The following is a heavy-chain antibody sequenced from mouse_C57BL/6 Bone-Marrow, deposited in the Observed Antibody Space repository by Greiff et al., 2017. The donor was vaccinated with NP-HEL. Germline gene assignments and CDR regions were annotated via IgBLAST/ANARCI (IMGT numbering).Heavy chain of an antibody. CDR2: ISSGGSYT. J-gene: IGHJ1*03. D-gene: IGHD1-1*01. CDR3: ARSHLVVATDWYFDV. CDR1: GFTFSSYG. V-gene: IGHV5-6*01. Sequence: EVKVVESGGDLVKPGGSLKLSCAASGFTFSSYGMSWVRQTPDKRLEWVATISSGGSYTYYPDSVKGRFTISRDNAKNTLYLQMSSLKSEDTAMYYCARSHLVVATDWYFDVWGTGTTVTVSS.